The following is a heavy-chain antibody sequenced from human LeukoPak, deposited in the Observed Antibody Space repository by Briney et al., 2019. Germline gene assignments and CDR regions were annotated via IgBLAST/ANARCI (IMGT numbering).Heavy chain of an antibody. CDR3: ARDVRGFGELLDY. D-gene: IGHD3-10*01. CDR1: GGTFSSYA. V-gene: IGHV1-69*13. J-gene: IGHJ4*02. CDR2: IIPIFGTA. Sequence: ASVKVSCKASGGTFSSYAISWVRQAPGQGLEWMGGIIPIFGTANYAQKFQGRVTITADESTSTAYMELSSLRSEDTAVYYCARDVRGFGELLDYWGQGTLVTVSS.